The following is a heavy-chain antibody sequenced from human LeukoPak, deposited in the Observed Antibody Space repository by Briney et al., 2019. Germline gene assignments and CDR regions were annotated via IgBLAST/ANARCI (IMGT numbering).Heavy chain of an antibody. CDR1: GYTLTELS. V-gene: IGHV1-18*01. CDR2: ISAYNGNT. D-gene: IGHD1-1*01. Sequence: ASVKVSCKVSGYTLTELSMHWVRQAPGKGLEWMGWISAYNGNTNYAQKVQGRVTMTTDTSTSTAYMELRSLRSDDTAVYYCARESGIRDYYYYYYMDVWGKGTTVTISS. CDR3: ARESGIRDYYYYYYMDV. J-gene: IGHJ6*03.